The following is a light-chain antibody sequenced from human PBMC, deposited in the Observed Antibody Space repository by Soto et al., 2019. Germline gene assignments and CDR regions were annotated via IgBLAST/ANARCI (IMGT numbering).Light chain of an antibody. Sequence: QSVLTQPASVSGSPGQSITISCTGTSSDVGSYNLVSWYQQHPGKAPKLMIYEGSKRPSGVSNRFSGSKSGNTASLTISVLQAEDEADYYCCSYAGSSTVVFGTGTKLTVL. CDR3: CSYAGSSTVV. V-gene: IGLV2-23*01. J-gene: IGLJ1*01. CDR1: SSDVGSYNL. CDR2: EGS.